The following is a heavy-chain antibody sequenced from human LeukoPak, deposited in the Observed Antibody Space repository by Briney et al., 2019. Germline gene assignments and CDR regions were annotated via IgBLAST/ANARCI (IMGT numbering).Heavy chain of an antibody. V-gene: IGHV3-30*02. CDR1: GFTFSSYG. Sequence: GGSLRLSCAASGFTFSSYGMHWVRQAPGKGLGWVAFIRYDGSNKYYADSVKGRFTISRDNSKNTLYLQMNSLRAEDTAVYYCAKDKYSSGYPLYMDVWGKGTTVTVSS. D-gene: IGHD3-22*01. CDR3: AKDKYSSGYPLYMDV. J-gene: IGHJ6*03. CDR2: IRYDGSNK.